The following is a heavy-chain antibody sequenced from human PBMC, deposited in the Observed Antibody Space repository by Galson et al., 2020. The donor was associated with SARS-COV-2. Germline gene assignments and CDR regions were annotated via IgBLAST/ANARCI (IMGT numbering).Heavy chain of an antibody. CDR2: ISVYNGNP. D-gene: IGHD3-22*01. V-gene: IGHV1-18*04. CDR3: ARDKTSYYESSALAFDF. CDR1: GYTFSSYG. J-gene: IGHJ4*02. Sequence: ASVKVSCKASGYTFSSYGITWVRQAPGQGLEWMGWISVYNGNPNYAQKFQGRVTMTTDASTTTAYMELRRLRSDDTAVYFCARDKTSYYESSALAFDFWGQGALVTVSS.